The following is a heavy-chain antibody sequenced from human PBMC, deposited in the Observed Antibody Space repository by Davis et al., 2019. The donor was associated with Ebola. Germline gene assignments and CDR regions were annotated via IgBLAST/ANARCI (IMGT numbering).Heavy chain of an antibody. J-gene: IGHJ6*03. D-gene: IGHD1-26*01. Sequence: PGGSLRLSCEASGFNFGSHNMNWVRQAPGKGLEWVSSISPSGTYIYYADSLKGRFTISRDNAENSLYLQMNSLRAEDTAVYYCARRGHGSFFGYYYYMDVWGKGTTVTVSS. V-gene: IGHV3-21*04. CDR1: GFNFGSHN. CDR2: ISPSGTYI. CDR3: ARRGHGSFFGYYYYMDV.